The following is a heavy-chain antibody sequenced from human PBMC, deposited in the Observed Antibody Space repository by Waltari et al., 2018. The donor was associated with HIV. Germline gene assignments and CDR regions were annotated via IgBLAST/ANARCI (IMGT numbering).Heavy chain of an antibody. CDR2: IHHSGST. CDR3: AREGPGMVTIFGVVTRPYYFDY. J-gene: IGHJ4*02. D-gene: IGHD3-3*01. Sequence: QVQLQESGPGLVKPSETLSLTCTVSGYSISSGYYWGWIRQPPGKGREWIGSIHHSGSTYYNPSLKSRVTISVDTSKNQFSLKLSSVTAADTAVYYCAREGPGMVTIFGVVTRPYYFDYWGQGTLVTVSS. CDR1: GYSISSGYY. V-gene: IGHV4-38-2*02.